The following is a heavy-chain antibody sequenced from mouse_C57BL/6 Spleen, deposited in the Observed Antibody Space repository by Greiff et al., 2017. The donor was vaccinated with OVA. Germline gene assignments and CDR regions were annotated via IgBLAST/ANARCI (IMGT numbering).Heavy chain of an antibody. Sequence: VKLMESGPGLVAPSQSLSITCTVSGFSLTSYGVHWVRQPPGKGLEWLVVIWSDGSTTYNSALKSRLSISKDNSKSQVFLKMNRLQTDDTAMYYCARQEIYYDYYYAMDYWGQGTSVTVSS. CDR3: ARQEIYYDYYYAMDY. CDR1: GFSLTSYG. CDR2: IWSDGST. V-gene: IGHV2-6-1*01. D-gene: IGHD2-4*01. J-gene: IGHJ4*01.